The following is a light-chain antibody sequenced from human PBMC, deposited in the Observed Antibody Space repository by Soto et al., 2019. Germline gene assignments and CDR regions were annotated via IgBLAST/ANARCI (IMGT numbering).Light chain of an antibody. V-gene: IGLV2-14*03. CDR2: DVS. Sequence: QSVLTQPASVSGSPGQSITISCTGTSSDVGGSNYVSWYQQHPGKAPKLMIYDVSNRPSGISNRFSGSKSGNTASLTISGLQAEDEADYYCSSQTSSSTLVFGGGTKLPVL. CDR1: SSDVGGSNY. CDR3: SSQTSSSTLV. J-gene: IGLJ2*01.